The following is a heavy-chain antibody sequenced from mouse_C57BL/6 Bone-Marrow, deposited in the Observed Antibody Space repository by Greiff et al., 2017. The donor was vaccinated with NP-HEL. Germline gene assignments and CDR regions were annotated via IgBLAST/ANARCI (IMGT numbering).Heavy chain of an antibody. Sequence: DVQLVESGGGLVKPGGSLKLSCAASGFTFSSYAMSWVRQTPEKRLEWVATISDGGSYTYYPDNVKGRFTISRDNAKNNLYLQMSHLKSEDTAMYYCAREGGRFPYYFDYWGQGTTLTVSS. V-gene: IGHV5-4*01. CDR3: AREGGRFPYYFDY. D-gene: IGHD3-3*01. CDR1: GFTFSSYA. J-gene: IGHJ2*01. CDR2: ISDGGSYT.